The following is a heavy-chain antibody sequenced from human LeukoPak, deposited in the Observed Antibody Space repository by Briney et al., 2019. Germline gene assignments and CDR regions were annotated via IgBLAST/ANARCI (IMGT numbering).Heavy chain of an antibody. CDR2: IHPGDSGT. Sequence: GESLKISCKGSGYSFTNYWIGWVRQMPGEGLEWMGIIHPGDSGTRYSPSFQGQVTMSVDESITTAYLQWSSLGASDSAIYYCARGGSYRYGSSDYWGQGTLVSVSS. V-gene: IGHV5-51*01. D-gene: IGHD5-18*01. CDR3: ARGGSYRYGSSDY. CDR1: GYSFTNYW. J-gene: IGHJ4*02.